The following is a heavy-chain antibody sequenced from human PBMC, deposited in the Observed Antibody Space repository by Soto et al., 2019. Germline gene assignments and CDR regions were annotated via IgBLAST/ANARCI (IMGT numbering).Heavy chain of an antibody. CDR1: GGSFSGYY. Sequence: NPSETLSLTCAVYGGSFSGYYWSWIRQPPGKGLEWIGEINHSGSTNYNPSLKSRVTISVDTSKNQFSLKLSSVTAADTAVYYCARGRRGLRYYYYGMDVWGQGTTVTVSS. CDR3: ARGRRGLRYYYYGMDV. D-gene: IGHD5-12*01. J-gene: IGHJ6*02. V-gene: IGHV4-34*01. CDR2: INHSGST.